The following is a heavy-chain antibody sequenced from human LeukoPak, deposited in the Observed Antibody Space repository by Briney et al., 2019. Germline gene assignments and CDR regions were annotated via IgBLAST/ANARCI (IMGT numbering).Heavy chain of an antibody. Sequence: GASVKVSCKASGYTFTGYYMHWVRQAPGQGLEWMGWINPNSGGTNYAQKFQGRVTMTRDTSISTAYMELSRLRSDDTAVYYCARDKSGGSGSYYNFDYWGQGTLVTVSS. J-gene: IGHJ4*02. CDR3: ARDKSGGSGSYYNFDY. D-gene: IGHD3-10*01. CDR1: GYTFTGYY. CDR2: INPNSGGT. V-gene: IGHV1-2*02.